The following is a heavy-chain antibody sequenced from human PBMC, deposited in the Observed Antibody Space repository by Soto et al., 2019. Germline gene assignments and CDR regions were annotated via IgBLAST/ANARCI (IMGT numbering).Heavy chain of an antibody. CDR2: IYYSGST. D-gene: IGHD7-27*01. CDR1: GGSISSYY. J-gene: IGHJ6*02. CDR3: ARHLGILALYGMDV. Sequence: PSETLSLTCAVYGGSISSYYWSWIRQPPGKGLEWIGYIYYSGSTNYNPSLKSRVTISVDTSKNQFSLKLSSVTAADTAVYYCARHLGILALYGMDVWGQGTTVTVSS. V-gene: IGHV4-59*08.